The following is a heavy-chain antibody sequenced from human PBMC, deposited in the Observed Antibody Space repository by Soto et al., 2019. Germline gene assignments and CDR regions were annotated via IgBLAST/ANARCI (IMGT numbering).Heavy chain of an antibody. CDR3: ARGIFGAGTANDY. Sequence: EVQLVESGGGLVQPGGSLRLSCAASGFTFSGSWMHWVRQAPGKGLDWVSRINGDGSGTSYAEFVKGRFTISRDDAQNTLVLQMIGLRAEDTAVYYCARGIFGAGTANDYWGQGTLVTVSS. CDR1: GFTFSGSW. V-gene: IGHV3-74*01. CDR2: INGDGSGT. J-gene: IGHJ4*02. D-gene: IGHD3-3*01.